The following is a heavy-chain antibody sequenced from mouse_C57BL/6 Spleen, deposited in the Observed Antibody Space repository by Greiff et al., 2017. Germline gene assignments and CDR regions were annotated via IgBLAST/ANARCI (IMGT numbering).Heavy chain of an antibody. CDR3: ARSLITTVVSNYAMDY. V-gene: IGHV2-2*01. CDR1: GFSLTSYG. Sequence: VQRVESGPGLVQPSQSLSITCTVSGFSLTSYGVNWVSQSPGKGLEWLGLIWSGGSTDYNAAIISRLSISKDNSKSQVFFKMNSLQADDTAIYYCARSLITTVVSNYAMDYWGQGTSVTVSS. CDR2: IWSGGST. D-gene: IGHD1-1*01. J-gene: IGHJ4*01.